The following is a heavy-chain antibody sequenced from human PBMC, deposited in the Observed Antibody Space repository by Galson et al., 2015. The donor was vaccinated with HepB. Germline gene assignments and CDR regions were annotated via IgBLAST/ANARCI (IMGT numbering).Heavy chain of an antibody. CDR2: INGRGSTR. CDR3: VKEGSWFGGDWFDP. V-gene: IGHV3-23*01. Sequence: SLRLSCAGSGFIFRHHAMAWIRQAPGKGLEWVSGINGRGSTRSHPDAVKGRFSISRDNSKDTVFLQMDNLRAEDAAVYYCVKEGSWFGGDWFDPWGQGALVTVS. J-gene: IGHJ5*02. CDR1: GFIFRHHA. D-gene: IGHD3-16*01.